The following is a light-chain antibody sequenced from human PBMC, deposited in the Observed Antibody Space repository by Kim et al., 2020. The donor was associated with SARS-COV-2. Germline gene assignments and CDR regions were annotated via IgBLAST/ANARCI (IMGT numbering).Light chain of an antibody. CDR1: QSVASNH. J-gene: IGKJ2*01. CDR2: GTS. V-gene: IGKV3-20*01. CDR3: QQYDRPPYT. Sequence: LSPGDRATLACRASQSVASNHLAWFQQKHGQAPRLLIYGTSSRAPAIPDRFSASGSGTDFTLTISRLEPEDFAIYYCQQYDRPPYTFGQGTKLEI.